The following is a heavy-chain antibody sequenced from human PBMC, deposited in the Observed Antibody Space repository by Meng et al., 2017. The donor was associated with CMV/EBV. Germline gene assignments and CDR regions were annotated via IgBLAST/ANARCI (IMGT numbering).Heavy chain of an antibody. CDR3: ASFGYYGSGSYHAY. CDR1: GYTFTGYY. V-gene: IGHV1-2*02. J-gene: IGHJ4*02. CDR2: INPNRGGT. Sequence: SVKVSCKASGYTFTGYYMHWVRQAPGQGLEGMGWINPNRGGTNYAQKCQGRVTMTRDTSISTAYMELSRLRSDDTAVYYGASFGYYGSGSYHAYWGQGTLVTVSS. D-gene: IGHD3-10*01.